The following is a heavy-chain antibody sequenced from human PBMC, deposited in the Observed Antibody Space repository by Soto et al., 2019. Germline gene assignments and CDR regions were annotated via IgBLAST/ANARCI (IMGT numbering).Heavy chain of an antibody. D-gene: IGHD3-22*01. CDR3: ARDGTYYYDSSHKAHDAFDI. CDR2: ISAYNGNT. V-gene: IGHV1-18*04. CDR1: GYTFTSYG. Sequence: ASVKVSCKASGYTFTSYGISWVRQAPGQGLEWMGWISAYNGNTNYAQKLQGRVTMTTDTSTSTAYMELRSLRSDDTAVYYCARDGTYYYDSSHKAHDAFDIWCQGTMVTVSS. J-gene: IGHJ3*02.